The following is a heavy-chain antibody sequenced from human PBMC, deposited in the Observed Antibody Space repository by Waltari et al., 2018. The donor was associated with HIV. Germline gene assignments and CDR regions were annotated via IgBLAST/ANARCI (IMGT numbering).Heavy chain of an antibody. J-gene: IGHJ5*02. Sequence: QVQLVQSGAEVKKPGASVTVSCKASGYTFTSYAMHWVRQAPGQRLEWMGWINAGNGNTKYSQKFQGRVTITRDTSASTAYMELSSLRSEDTAVYYCARGLGYCSGGSCYNWFDPWGQGTLVTVSS. D-gene: IGHD2-15*01. CDR3: ARGLGYCSGGSCYNWFDP. CDR2: INAGNGNT. V-gene: IGHV1-3*01. CDR1: GYTFTSYA.